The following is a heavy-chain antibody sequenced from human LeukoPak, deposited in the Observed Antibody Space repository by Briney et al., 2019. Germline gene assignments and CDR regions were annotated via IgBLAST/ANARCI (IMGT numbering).Heavy chain of an antibody. CDR3: ARRINDFWSGQYGYYFDY. CDR1: GDSHLSSSYY. D-gene: IGHD3-3*01. V-gene: IGHV4-39*01. CDR2: IYYSGST. J-gene: IGHJ4*02. Sequence: SETLSLPYSVSGDSHLSSSYYCGWIRQPPGKGLEWIGTIYYSGSTYYNSSLESRVTISVDTSKNQFSLKLSSVTAADTAVYYCARRINDFWSGQYGYYFDYWGQGTLVTVSS.